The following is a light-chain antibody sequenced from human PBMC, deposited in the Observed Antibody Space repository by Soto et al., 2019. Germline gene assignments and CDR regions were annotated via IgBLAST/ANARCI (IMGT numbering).Light chain of an antibody. CDR1: SSDVGGYDY. Sequence: QSALTQSASVSGSPGQSITISCTGTSSDVGGYDYVSWYQQHPGKAPKLMIYDVTNRPSGVSNRFSGSKSGNTASLTISGLQAEDEADYYCISYASINTYVFGTGTKVTV. CDR3: ISYASINTYV. CDR2: DVT. V-gene: IGLV2-14*01. J-gene: IGLJ1*01.